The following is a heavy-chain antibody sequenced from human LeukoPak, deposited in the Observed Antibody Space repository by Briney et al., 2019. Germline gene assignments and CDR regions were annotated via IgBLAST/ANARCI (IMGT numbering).Heavy chain of an antibody. CDR2: IYTSGST. J-gene: IGHJ4*02. CDR1: GDSISSYY. Sequence: SETLSLTCTVSGDSISSYYWSWIRQPPGKGLEWIGCIYTSGSTNYNPSLKSRVAISIDTSKNQFSLKLTSVTAADTAVYYCARRGMSGSYTYWGQGTLVTVSS. D-gene: IGHD1-26*01. CDR3: ARRGMSGSYTY. V-gene: IGHV4-4*09.